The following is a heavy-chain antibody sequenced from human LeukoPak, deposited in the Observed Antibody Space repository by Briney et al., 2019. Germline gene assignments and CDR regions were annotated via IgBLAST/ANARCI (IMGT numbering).Heavy chain of an antibody. J-gene: IGHJ4*02. CDR3: ASSPGIAAAGYYFDY. V-gene: IGHV3-21*01. CDR2: ISSSSSYI. CDR1: GFTFSSYS. Sequence: GGSLRLSCAASGFTFSSYSMNWVRQAPGKGLEWVSSISSSSSYIYYADSVKGRFTIPRDNAKNSLYLQMNSLRAEDTAVYYCASSPGIAAAGYYFDYWGQGTLVTVSS. D-gene: IGHD6-13*01.